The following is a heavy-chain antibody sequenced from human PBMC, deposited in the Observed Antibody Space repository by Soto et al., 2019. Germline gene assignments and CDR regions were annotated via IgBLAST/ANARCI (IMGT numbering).Heavy chain of an antibody. V-gene: IGHV3-30*18. CDR1: GFTFSSYG. D-gene: IGHD2-21*01. CDR3: AKDVVASYYYYYGMDV. Sequence: GGSLRPSCAASGFTFSSYGMHWVRQAPGKGLEWVAVISYDGSNKYYADSVKGRFTISRDNSKNTLYLQMNSLRAEDTAVYYCAKDVVASYYYYYGMDVWGQGTTVTVSS. CDR2: ISYDGSNK. J-gene: IGHJ6*02.